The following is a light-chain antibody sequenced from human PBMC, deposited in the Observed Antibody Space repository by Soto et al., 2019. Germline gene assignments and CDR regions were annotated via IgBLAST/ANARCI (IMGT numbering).Light chain of an antibody. CDR1: QSVSIH. V-gene: IGKV3-15*01. J-gene: IGKJ5*01. CDR2: DKX. CDR3: QQYSKWSTRT. Sequence: ETVMTQSPGTLAVSLGERATIFXRASQSVSIHFAWYQQKPVXXTRIXXXDKXTRATGIPARFSGSGSGKEFTLTLSSLQSEDFAVYYCQQYSKWSTRTFGQGTRLEIK.